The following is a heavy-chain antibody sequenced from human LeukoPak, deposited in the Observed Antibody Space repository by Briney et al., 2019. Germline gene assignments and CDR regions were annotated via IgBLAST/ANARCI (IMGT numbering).Heavy chain of an antibody. CDR2: IIPIFGTA. Sequence: SVKVSCKASGYTFTSYGISWVRQAPGQGLEWMGGIIPIFGTANYAQKFQGRVTITADESTSTAYMELSSLRSEDTAVYYCARVDSSGYPVGYWGQGTLVTVSS. CDR1: GYTFTSYG. V-gene: IGHV1-69*13. D-gene: IGHD3-22*01. J-gene: IGHJ4*02. CDR3: ARVDSSGYPVGY.